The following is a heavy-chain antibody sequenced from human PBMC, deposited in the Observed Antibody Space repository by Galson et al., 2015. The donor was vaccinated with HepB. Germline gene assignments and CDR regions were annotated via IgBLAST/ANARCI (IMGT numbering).Heavy chain of an antibody. Sequence: SLRLSCAGSGFRFSNYYIHWVRQGPGKGLVWVSHINSDGSSTRYADSVKGRFTTSRDNAKNTVYLQVNSLRAEDTAVYLCARNSDANPEFDYWGQGTLVTVSS. V-gene: IGHV3-74*01. CDR2: INSDGSST. CDR1: GFRFSNYY. CDR3: ARNSDANPEFDY. J-gene: IGHJ4*02.